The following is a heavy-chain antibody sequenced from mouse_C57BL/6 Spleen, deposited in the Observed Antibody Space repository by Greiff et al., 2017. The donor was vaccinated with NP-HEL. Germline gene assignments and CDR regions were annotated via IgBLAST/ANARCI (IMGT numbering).Heavy chain of an antibody. Sequence: VQLKQSGGDLVKPGGFLKLSCAASGFTFSSYCMSWVRQTPDKRLEWVATISSGGSYTYYPDSVKGRFTISRDNAKNTLYLQMISLKSEDTAMYYCARQISTGYFDVWGTGTTVTVSS. CDR1: GFTFSSYC. J-gene: IGHJ1*03. D-gene: IGHD1-1*01. CDR2: ISSGGSYT. V-gene: IGHV5-6*01. CDR3: ARQISTGYFDV.